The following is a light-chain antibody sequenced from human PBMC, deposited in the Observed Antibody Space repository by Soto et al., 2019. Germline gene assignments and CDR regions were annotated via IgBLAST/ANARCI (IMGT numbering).Light chain of an antibody. CDR1: SSDVGGYNY. CDR3: YSFTASTTWV. V-gene: IGLV2-14*01. Sequence: QSVLTQPASVSGSPGQSITISCTGTSSDVGGYNYVSWYQQEPGKAPKLIIYDVNNRPSGVSNRFSGSKSGNTASLLISGLQAEDEADYYCYSFTASTTWVFGGGPMLTVL. J-gene: IGLJ3*02. CDR2: DVN.